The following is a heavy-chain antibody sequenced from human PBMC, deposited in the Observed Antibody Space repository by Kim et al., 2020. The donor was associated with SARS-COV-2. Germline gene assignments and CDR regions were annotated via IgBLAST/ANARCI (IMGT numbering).Heavy chain of an antibody. D-gene: IGHD6-19*01. CDR2: IYYSGST. CDR1: GGSISNYY. J-gene: IGHJ5*02. V-gene: IGHV4-59*01. CDR3: ARDSSMAGYPHFDP. Sequence: SETLSLTCTVSGGSISNYYWSWIRQPPGRGLEWIGYIYYSGSTNYNPSLKSRVTISVDTSKNQFSLKLSSVTAADTAVYYWARDSSMAGYPHFDPWGQGTLVTVSS.